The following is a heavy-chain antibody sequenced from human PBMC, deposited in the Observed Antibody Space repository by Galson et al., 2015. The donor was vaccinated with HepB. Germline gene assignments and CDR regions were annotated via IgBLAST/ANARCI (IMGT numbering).Heavy chain of an antibody. CDR2: MSDNGDNT. Sequence: SLRLSCAASGFTFSSYALMWVRQAPGKGLEWVSGMSDNGDNTFYADSVKGRFTISRDTSKNTVYLQMNSLRVEDTAVYYCATRSGASGWYSYFQHWGQGTLVTVSS. D-gene: IGHD6-19*01. CDR1: GFTFSSYA. J-gene: IGHJ1*01. CDR3: ATRSGASGWYSYFQH. V-gene: IGHV3-23*01.